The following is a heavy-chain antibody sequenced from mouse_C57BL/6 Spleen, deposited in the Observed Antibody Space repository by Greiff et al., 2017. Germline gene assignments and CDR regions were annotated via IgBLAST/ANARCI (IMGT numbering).Heavy chain of an antibody. D-gene: IGHD3-2*02. CDR2: INPGSGGT. Sequence: VQLQQSGAELVRPGTSVKVSCKASGYAFPNYLLEWVKQSPGQGLEWIGVINPGSGGTNYNEKFTGKAKLTADKSSSTAYMQLSSLTSEDYAVYYCATSSGYSFHAIAYWGQGTSVTVSS. V-gene: IGHV1-54*01. J-gene: IGHJ4*01. CDR3: ATSSGYSFHAIAY. CDR1: GYAFPNYL.